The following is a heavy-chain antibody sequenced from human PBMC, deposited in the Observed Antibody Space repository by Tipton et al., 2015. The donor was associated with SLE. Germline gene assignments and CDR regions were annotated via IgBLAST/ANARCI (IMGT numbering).Heavy chain of an antibody. Sequence: TLSLTCTVSGGSISSSTYYWGWIRQSPGKGLEWIGSISYTGSTYYNPSLKSRVTISIDMSKNQFSLKLNSVTAADTAVYFCARRSASRSYYNAYYYDYMDVWGKGTTVTVSS. D-gene: IGHD3-10*01. CDR3: ARRSASRSYYNAYYYDYMDV. CDR1: GGSISSSTYY. V-gene: IGHV4-39*07. CDR2: ISYTGST. J-gene: IGHJ6*03.